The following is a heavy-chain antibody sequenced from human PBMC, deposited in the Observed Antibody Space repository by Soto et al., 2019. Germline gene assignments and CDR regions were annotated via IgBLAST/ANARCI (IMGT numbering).Heavy chain of an antibody. CDR1: GFSISSTSHH. CDR2: IYYSGTT. CDR3: PREYSSTPEF. J-gene: IGHJ1*01. Sequence: PSETLSLTCPVSGFSISSTSHHWAWIRQPPGKGLEWIGSIYYSGTTYYNPSLKSRLTIFVDTSKNQFSLKLSSVTAADTALYYCPREYSSTPEFWSQGTLVTGSS. D-gene: IGHD5-18*01. V-gene: IGHV4-39*02.